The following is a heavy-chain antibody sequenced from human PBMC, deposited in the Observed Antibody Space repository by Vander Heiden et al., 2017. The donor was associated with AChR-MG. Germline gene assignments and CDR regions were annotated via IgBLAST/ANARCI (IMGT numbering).Heavy chain of an antibody. J-gene: IGHJ6*02. D-gene: IGHD2-15*01. Sequence: QVQLVQSGAEVKKPGSSVKVSCKASGGTFSSYAISWGRQAPGQGLEWMGGIIPIFGTANYAQKFQGRVTITADESTSTAYMELSSLRSEDTAVYYCAKSVVVVAATHYYYGMDVWGQGTTVTVSS. CDR2: IIPIFGTA. CDR1: GGTFSSYA. V-gene: IGHV1-69*01. CDR3: AKSVVVVAATHYYYGMDV.